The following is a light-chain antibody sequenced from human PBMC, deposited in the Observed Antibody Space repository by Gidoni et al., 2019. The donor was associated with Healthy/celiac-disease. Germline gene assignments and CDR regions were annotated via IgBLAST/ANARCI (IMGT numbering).Light chain of an antibody. CDR3: CSYAGSSTFEV. J-gene: IGLJ2*01. V-gene: IGLV2-23*02. Sequence: QSALTQPASVSGSPGQPITISCTGPSSDVGSYNLVSWYQQHPGKAPKLMIYEVSKRPSGFSNRFSGSKSGNTASLTISGLQAEDEADYYCCSYAGSSTFEVFGGGTKLTVL. CDR1: SSDVGSYNL. CDR2: EVS.